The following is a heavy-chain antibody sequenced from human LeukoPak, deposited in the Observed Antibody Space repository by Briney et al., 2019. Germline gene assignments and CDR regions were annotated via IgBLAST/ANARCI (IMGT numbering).Heavy chain of an antibody. CDR2: IYYSGST. D-gene: IGHD5-12*01. CDR3: ARERSRGYSGYDGNFDY. Sequence: PSETLSLTCTVSGGSISSGGYYWSWIRQHPGKGLEWIGYIYYSGSTYYNPSLKSRVTISVDTSKNQFSLKLSSVTAADTAVYYCARERSRGYSGYDGNFDYWGQGTLVTVSS. CDR1: GGSISSGGYY. V-gene: IGHV4-31*03. J-gene: IGHJ4*02.